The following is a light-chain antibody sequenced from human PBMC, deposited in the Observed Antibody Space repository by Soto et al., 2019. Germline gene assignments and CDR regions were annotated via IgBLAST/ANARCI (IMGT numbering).Light chain of an antibody. Sequence: QPALTQPASVSRSPGQSITICCTGTSSDVGGYNYVSWYQQHPGKATKLIIYQVSYRPSGVSDRFSGSKSGNTASLTISRLQADDEVEYSGHSYTSTNAPYVFRTGTKGTVL. CDR3: HSYTSTNAPYV. J-gene: IGLJ1*01. CDR2: QVS. CDR1: SSDVGGYNY. V-gene: IGLV2-14*01.